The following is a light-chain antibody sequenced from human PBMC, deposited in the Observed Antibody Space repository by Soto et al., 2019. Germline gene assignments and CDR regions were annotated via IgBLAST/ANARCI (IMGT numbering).Light chain of an antibody. CDR3: QQRSNWPPLT. CDR1: QSVSSN. CDR2: DAS. J-gene: IGKJ4*01. Sequence: EIVLTQSPFTLSLSPVERSTLSCIASQSVSSNLAWYQHKPGQAPRLLIYDASNRATGIPARFSGNGSGTDFTLTISSLEPEDFGVYYCQQRSNWPPLTFGGGTKVDIK. V-gene: IGKV3-11*01.